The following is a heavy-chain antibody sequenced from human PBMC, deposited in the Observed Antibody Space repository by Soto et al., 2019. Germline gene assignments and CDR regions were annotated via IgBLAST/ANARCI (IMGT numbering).Heavy chain of an antibody. CDR2: INPSGGST. Sequence: GASVKVSCKASGYTFTSYYMHWVRQAPGQGLEWMGIINPSGGSTNYAQKLQGRVTMTTDTSTTTAYMELRSLRSDDTAVYYCARDRPTSSIRARDYYYAMDVWGQGTTVTVSS. V-gene: IGHV1-46*01. J-gene: IGHJ6*02. CDR3: ARDRPTSSIRARDYYYAMDV. D-gene: IGHD6-6*01. CDR1: GYTFTSYY.